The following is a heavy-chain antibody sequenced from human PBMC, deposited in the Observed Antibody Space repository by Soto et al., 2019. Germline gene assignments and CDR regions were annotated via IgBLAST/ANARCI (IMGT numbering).Heavy chain of an antibody. CDR1: GFTFSSYS. CDR2: ISSSSSTI. CDR3: ARDPIHGSGLFDA. D-gene: IGHD3-10*01. Sequence: GSLRLSCAASGFTFSSYSMNWVRQAPGKGLEWVSYISSSSSTIYYADSVKGRFTISRDNSKNMVFLEMNSLRVEDTAVYHCARDPIHGSGLFDAWGQGTLVTVSS. V-gene: IGHV3-48*01. J-gene: IGHJ5*02.